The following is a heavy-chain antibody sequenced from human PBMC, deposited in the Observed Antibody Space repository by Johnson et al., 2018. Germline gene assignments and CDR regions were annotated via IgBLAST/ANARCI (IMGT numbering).Heavy chain of an antibody. CDR1: GFTFNAYS. CDR2: ISITSRDI. D-gene: IGHD4-17*01. J-gene: IGHJ4*02. V-gene: IGHV3-21*06. CDR3: AREDYGDYGY. Sequence: VQLVESGGGLVKPGGSLRLSCAASGFTFNAYSMIWVRQAPGRGLEWVSSISITSRDIFYADSVKGRFTTSRDNAKNSLYLQMDSLRAEDTAVYYCAREDYGDYGYWGQGTLVTVSS.